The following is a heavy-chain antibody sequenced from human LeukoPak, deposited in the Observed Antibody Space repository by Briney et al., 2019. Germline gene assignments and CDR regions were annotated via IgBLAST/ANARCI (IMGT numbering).Heavy chain of an antibody. V-gene: IGHV3-11*01. D-gene: IGHD4-11*01. Sequence: GGSLRLSCAASGFTFSDYYMSWIRQAPGQGLEWVSYISSSGSTIYYADSVKGRFTISRDNAKNSLYLQMNSLRAEDTAVYYCARDLAPLHSNGMDVWGQGTTVTVSS. CDR1: GFTFSDYY. CDR2: ISSSGSTI. CDR3: ARDLAPLHSNGMDV. J-gene: IGHJ6*02.